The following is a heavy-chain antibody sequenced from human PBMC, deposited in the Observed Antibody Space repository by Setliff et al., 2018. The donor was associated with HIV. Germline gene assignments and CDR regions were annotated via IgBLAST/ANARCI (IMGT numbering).Heavy chain of an antibody. CDR2: IIPILGIA. CDR3: AREFHVAEPGTRVANYFDF. J-gene: IGHJ4*02. Sequence: SVKVSCKASGGTFSSYAISWVRQAPGQGLEWMGGIIPILGIANYAQKFQGRVTITADKSTSTAYMELSSLRSEDTAVYYCAREFHVAEPGTRVANYFDFWGQGTLVTVSS. CDR1: GGTFSSYA. V-gene: IGHV1-69*10. D-gene: IGHD7-27*01.